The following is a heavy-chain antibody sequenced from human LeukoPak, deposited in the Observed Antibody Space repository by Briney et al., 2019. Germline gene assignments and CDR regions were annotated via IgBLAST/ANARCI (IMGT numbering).Heavy chain of an antibody. V-gene: IGHV3-11*04. CDR3: AKDLSGGTVTTAHYFDY. J-gene: IGHJ4*02. CDR2: ISSSGSTI. D-gene: IGHD4-17*01. Sequence: GGSLRLSCAASGFTFSDYYMSWIRQAPGKGLEWVSYISSSGSTIYYADSVKGRFTISRDTAKNSLYLQMNSLRAEDTAVYYCAKDLSGGTVTTAHYFDYWGQGTLVTVSS. CDR1: GFTFSDYY.